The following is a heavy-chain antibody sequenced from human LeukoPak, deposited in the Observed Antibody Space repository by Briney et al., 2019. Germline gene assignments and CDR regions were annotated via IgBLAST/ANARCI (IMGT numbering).Heavy chain of an antibody. J-gene: IGHJ4*02. CDR1: GGSVSGGSYY. CDR3: SRGYYYDSTQRDY. D-gene: IGHD3-22*01. CDR2: IYYSGST. V-gene: IGHV4-61*01. Sequence: SETLSLTCTVSGGSVSGGSYYWRWIRQPPGKGLEWIGYIYYSGSTNYNHSLKSRVTISVDTSKNQFSLQLSSVTAADTAVYYCSRGYYYDSTQRDYWGQGTLVTVSS.